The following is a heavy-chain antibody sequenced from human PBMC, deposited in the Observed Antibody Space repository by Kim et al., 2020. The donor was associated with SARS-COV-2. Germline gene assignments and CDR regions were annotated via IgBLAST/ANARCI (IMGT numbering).Heavy chain of an antibody. V-gene: IGHV3-66*01. CDR2: IYSGGFT. Sequence: GGSLRLSCAASGFTVSNNFMSWVRQAPGKGLEWVSVIYSGGFTYYADSVNGRFTISRDTSRNTLYLQMNSLRAEDTAVYYCATCRGGYDKFDYWGQGTLVTVSS. CDR3: ATCRGGYDKFDY. CDR1: GFTVSNNF. J-gene: IGHJ4*02. D-gene: IGHD5-12*01.